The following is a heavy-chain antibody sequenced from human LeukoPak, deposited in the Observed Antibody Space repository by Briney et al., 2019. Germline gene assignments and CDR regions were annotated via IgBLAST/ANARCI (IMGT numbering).Heavy chain of an antibody. CDR2: INPNSGGT. J-gene: IGHJ3*02. CDR1: GYTFTGYY. CDR3: ARAAVTYDAFDI. Sequence: ASVKVSCKASGYTFTGYYMHWVRQAPGQGLEWMGWINPNSGGTNYAQKFQGRVTMTRDTSISTAYMELSRLRSDDTAVYYCARAAVTYDAFDIWGQGTIVTVSS. V-gene: IGHV1-2*02. D-gene: IGHD4-17*01.